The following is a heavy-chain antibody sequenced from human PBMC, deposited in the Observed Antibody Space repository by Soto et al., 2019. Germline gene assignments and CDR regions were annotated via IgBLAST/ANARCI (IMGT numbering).Heavy chain of an antibody. CDR2: ITGGGDAT. CDR3: AKVPPRSGRGY. V-gene: IGHV3-23*01. D-gene: IGHD3-10*01. Sequence: GGSLRLSCAASGFTFTTYTMSWVRQAPGKRLEWVSSITGGGDATYYADSVKGRFTISRDNAMNTLHLQMNSLRVEDTAVYYCAKVPPRSGRGYWGQGTLVTVSS. CDR1: GFTFTTYT. J-gene: IGHJ4*02.